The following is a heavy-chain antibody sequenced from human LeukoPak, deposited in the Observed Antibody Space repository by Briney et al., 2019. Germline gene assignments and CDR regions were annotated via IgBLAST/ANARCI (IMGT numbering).Heavy chain of an antibody. CDR2: IYYSGST. J-gene: IGHJ5*02. D-gene: IGHD5-24*01. CDR1: GFTFSSYG. V-gene: IGHV4-59*08. CDR3: ARHTAEKYNWFDR. Sequence: GSLRLSCAASGFTFSSYGMSWVRQAPGKGLEWIGYIYYSGSTNYNPSLKSRVTISVDTSKNQFSLKLSSVTAADTAVYYCARHTAEKYNWFDRWGQGTLVTVSS.